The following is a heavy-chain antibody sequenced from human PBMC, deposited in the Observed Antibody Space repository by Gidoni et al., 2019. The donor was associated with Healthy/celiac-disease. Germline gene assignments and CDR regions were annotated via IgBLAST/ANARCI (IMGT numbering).Heavy chain of an antibody. CDR2: ISSSSSYI. V-gene: IGHV3-21*01. D-gene: IGHD3-10*01. J-gene: IGHJ4*02. CDR1: GFTFSSYS. Sequence: EVQLVESGGGLVKPGGSLRLSCAASGFTFSSYSMNWVRQAPGKGLEWVSSISSSSSYIYYADSVKGRFTISRDNAKNSLYLQMNSLRAEDTAVYYCARLPWGPELLWFETNDYWGQGTLVTVSS. CDR3: ARLPWGPELLWFETNDY.